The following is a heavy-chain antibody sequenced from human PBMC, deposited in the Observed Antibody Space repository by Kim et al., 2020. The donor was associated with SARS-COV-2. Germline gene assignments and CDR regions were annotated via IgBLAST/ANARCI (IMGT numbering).Heavy chain of an antibody. CDR2: IYYSGST. CDR3: ARDFLF. J-gene: IGHJ4*02. V-gene: IGHV4-59*01. Sequence: SETLSLTCTVSGGSISSYYWSWIRQPPGKGLEWIGYIYYSGSTNYNPSLKSRVTISVDTSKNQFSLKLSSVTAADTAVYYCARDFLFRGQGTLVTVSS. D-gene: IGHD3-10*02. CDR1: GGSISSYY.